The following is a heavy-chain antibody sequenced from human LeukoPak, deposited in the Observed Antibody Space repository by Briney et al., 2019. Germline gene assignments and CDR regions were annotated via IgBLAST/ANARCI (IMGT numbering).Heavy chain of an antibody. CDR2: INPNSGGT. Sequence: ASVKVSCKASGYTFTGYYIHWVRQAPGLGLEWMGRINPNSGGTNYAQRFQGRVTMTRDTSIGTAYMELSSLTSDDTAVFYCARIFAKSGFYYYDYWGPGTLVIVSS. CDR3: ARIFAKSGFYYYDY. D-gene: IGHD3-3*01. J-gene: IGHJ4*02. V-gene: IGHV1-2*06. CDR1: GYTFTGYY.